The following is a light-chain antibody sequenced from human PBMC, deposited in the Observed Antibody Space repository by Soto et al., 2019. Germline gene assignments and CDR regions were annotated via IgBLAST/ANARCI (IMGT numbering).Light chain of an antibody. Sequence: QSALTQPASVSGSPGQSITISCTGTSSDIGSYNRVSWYQHHPGKAPKLMIYEVFNRPSGVSSRFSGSKSGSTASLTISGLQAEDEADYYCSSYTTTNTLYVFGTGTKVTVL. CDR1: SSDIGSYNR. V-gene: IGLV2-14*01. J-gene: IGLJ1*01. CDR2: EVF. CDR3: SSYTTTNTLYV.